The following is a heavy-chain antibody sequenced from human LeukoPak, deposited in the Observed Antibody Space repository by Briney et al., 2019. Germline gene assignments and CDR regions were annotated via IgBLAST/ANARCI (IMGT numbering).Heavy chain of an antibody. V-gene: IGHV4-59*01. J-gene: IGHJ3*02. D-gene: IGHD4-17*01. CDR3: ARETQDYGAAFDI. Sequence: SETLSLTCTVSGGSISSYYWSWIRQPAGKGLEWIGYIYYGGSTIYNPALKSRVTISVDTSKNQFSLKLSSVTAADTAVYYCARETQDYGAAFDIWGQGTMVTVSS. CDR2: IYYGGST. CDR1: GGSISSYY.